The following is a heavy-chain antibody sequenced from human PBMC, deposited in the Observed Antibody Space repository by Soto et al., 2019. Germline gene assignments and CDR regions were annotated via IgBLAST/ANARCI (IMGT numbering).Heavy chain of an antibody. CDR1: GFTLSSYA. CDR3: AISCEFWSGYYPGGFDY. CDR2: ISGSGGST. D-gene: IGHD3-3*01. Sequence: GGSLRLSCAASGFTLSSYAMSWVRQAPGKGLEWVSAISGSGGSTYYADSVTGRFTISRDNSKNTLDLQMNSMRADDTAVYYCAISCEFWSGYYPGGFDYWGQGTLVTVSS. J-gene: IGHJ4*02. V-gene: IGHV3-23*01.